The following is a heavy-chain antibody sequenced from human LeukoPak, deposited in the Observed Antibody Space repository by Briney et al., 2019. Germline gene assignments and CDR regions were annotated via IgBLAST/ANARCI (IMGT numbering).Heavy chain of an antibody. CDR2: VTPIFRTA. V-gene: IGHV1-69*13. CDR1: GGTFSNYF. J-gene: IGHJ4*02. D-gene: IGHD6-13*01. Sequence: SVTVSCKASGGTFSNYFFSWVRHAPGQGLEWMGEVTPIFRTANYAQKFQGRVTITADESTSTAYMELSSLISDDAAVYYCATAQSSRWPPAPIHYWGQGTLVTVSS. CDR3: ATAQSSRWPPAPIHY.